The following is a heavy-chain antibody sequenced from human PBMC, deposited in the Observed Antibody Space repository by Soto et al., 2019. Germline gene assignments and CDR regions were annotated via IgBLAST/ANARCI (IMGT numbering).Heavy chain of an antibody. CDR3: ARYRREAVAGYTLDN. V-gene: IGHV4-59*01. D-gene: IGHD6-13*01. Sequence: SETLSLTCTVSGGSISSNYWTWIRQPPGKGLEWIGYVYNSGSTNYNPSLKSRVTISEDTSKSQFSLKVNSMTAADTAVYYCARYRREAVAGYTLDNWGQGILVTVST. J-gene: IGHJ4*02. CDR1: GGSISSNY. CDR2: VYNSGST.